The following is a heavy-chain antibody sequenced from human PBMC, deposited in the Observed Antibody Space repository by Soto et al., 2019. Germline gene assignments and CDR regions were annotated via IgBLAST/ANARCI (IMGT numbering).Heavy chain of an antibody. D-gene: IGHD2-15*01. CDR2: ISYDGSNK. CDR3: ARVTGVAADFDY. CDR1: EFTFSSYA. V-gene: IGHV3-30-3*01. J-gene: IGHJ4*02. Sequence: PGLLMRLSCAASEFTFSSYAMHRVRKAPGKGLEWVAVISYDGSNKYYADSVKGRFTISRDNSKNTLYLQMNSLRAEDTAVYYCARVTGVAADFDYWGQGTLVTVS.